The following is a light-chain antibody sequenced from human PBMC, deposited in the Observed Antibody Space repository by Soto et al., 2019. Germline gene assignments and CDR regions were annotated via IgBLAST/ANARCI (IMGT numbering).Light chain of an antibody. V-gene: IGLV1-44*01. J-gene: IGLJ2*01. Sequence: QSVLTQPPSASGTPGQGVTISCSGSNSNIGSNTVNWYQQLPGTAPKLLIYNNNQRPSGVPDRFSGSKSGTSASLAISGLQSEDEADYYCAAWDDSLNGVVFGGGTKVTVL. CDR2: NNN. CDR3: AAWDDSLNGVV. CDR1: NSNIGSNT.